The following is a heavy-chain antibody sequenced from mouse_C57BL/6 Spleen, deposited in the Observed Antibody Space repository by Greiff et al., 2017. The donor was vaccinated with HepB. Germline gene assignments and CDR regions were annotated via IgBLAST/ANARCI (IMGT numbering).Heavy chain of an antibody. Sequence: QVQLQQSGAELARPGASVKLSCKASGYTFTSYGISWVKQRTGQGLEWIGEIYPRSGNTYYNEKFKGKATLTADKSSRPAYMELRSLTSEDSAVYFCARSYGSSYGDYWGQCTTLTVSS. D-gene: IGHD1-1*01. J-gene: IGHJ2*01. CDR3: ARSYGSSYGDY. V-gene: IGHV1-81*01. CDR2: IYPRSGNT. CDR1: GYTFTSYG.